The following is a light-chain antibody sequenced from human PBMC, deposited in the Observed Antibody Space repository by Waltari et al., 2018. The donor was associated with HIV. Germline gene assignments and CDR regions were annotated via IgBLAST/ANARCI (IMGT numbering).Light chain of an antibody. CDR3: QSADSSGTFYV. Sequence: SYELTQPPSVSVSPGQTARITCSGDALPKHYAYWYQQKPGQAPVLVIYKDSERPSGIPERFSGSSSGTTVTLTISGVQAEDEADYYCQSADSSGTFYVCGTGTKVTVL. CDR2: KDS. J-gene: IGLJ1*01. V-gene: IGLV3-25*03. CDR1: ALPKHY.